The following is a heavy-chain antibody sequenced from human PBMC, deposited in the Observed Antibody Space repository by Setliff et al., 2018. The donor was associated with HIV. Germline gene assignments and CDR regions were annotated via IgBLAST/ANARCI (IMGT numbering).Heavy chain of an antibody. D-gene: IGHD3-10*01. CDR3: ARVAFYGSGSYEDY. CDR1: GYSFTSYG. Sequence: ASVKVSCKASGYSFTSYGIXXVRQAPGQGLEWMGWISAHNGNTNYAQKVQDRVTMTTDKTTSTAYMGLRSLRSDATAVYYWARVAFYGSGSYEDYWGQGTLVTVSS. CDR2: ISAHNGNT. V-gene: IGHV1-18*01. J-gene: IGHJ4*02.